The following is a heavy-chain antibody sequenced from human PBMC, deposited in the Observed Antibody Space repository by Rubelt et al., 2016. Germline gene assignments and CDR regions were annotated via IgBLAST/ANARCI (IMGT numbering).Heavy chain of an antibody. J-gene: IGHJ4*02. D-gene: IGHD3-16*01. CDR3: ARGAGGFDY. Sequence: SYGMHWVRRAPGKGLEWVALISFDGSNKKNADTVKGRFTISRDNSQNTLYLQMSSLRAEDTAVYYCARGAGGFDYWGQGTLVTVSP. CDR1: SYG. V-gene: IGHV3-30*03. CDR2: ISFDGSNK.